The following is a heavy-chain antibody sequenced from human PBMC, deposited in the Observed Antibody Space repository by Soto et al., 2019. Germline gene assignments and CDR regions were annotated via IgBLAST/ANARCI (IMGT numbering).Heavy chain of an antibody. CDR2: IYYSGST. J-gene: IGHJ4*02. V-gene: IGHV4-59*01. Sequence: QVQLQESGPRLVKPSETLSLTCTVSGGSISPYYWSWIRQPPGRGLEWIGYIYYSGSTNYNPSLKSRVTISVDTSKNKVSLKWSSVTAADTAVYYCARDIGGYYDSSSYANWGQGTLVTVSS. CDR3: ARDIGGYYDSSSYAN. CDR1: GGSISPYY. D-gene: IGHD3-22*01.